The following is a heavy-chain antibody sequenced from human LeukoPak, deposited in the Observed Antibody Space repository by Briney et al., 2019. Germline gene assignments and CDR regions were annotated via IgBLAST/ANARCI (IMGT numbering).Heavy chain of an antibody. J-gene: IGHJ6*02. D-gene: IGHD4-17*01. V-gene: IGHV3-66*01. Sequence: GGSLRLSCAASEFTFSDYYMSWIRQAPGKGLEWVSVLYTGTNTYYADSVKGRFTISRDDSKNAVYLQMNSLRAEDTAVYYCTRDPPETTGYGMDVWGQGTTVTVSS. CDR2: LYTGTNT. CDR3: TRDPPETTGYGMDV. CDR1: EFTFSDYY.